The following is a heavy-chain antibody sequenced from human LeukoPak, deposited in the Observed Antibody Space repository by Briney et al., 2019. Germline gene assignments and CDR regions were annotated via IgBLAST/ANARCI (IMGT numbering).Heavy chain of an antibody. CDR3: ARGGIAAAGSHLYFDY. CDR2: IYTSGST. J-gene: IGHJ4*02. D-gene: IGHD6-13*01. CDR1: GGSISSYY. V-gene: IGHV4-4*07. Sequence: SETLSLTCTVSGGSISSYYWSWIRQPAGKGLEWIGRIYTSGSTNYNPSLKSRVTMSVDTSKNQFSLKLSSVTAADTAVYYCARGGIAAAGSHLYFDYWGQGTLVTVSS.